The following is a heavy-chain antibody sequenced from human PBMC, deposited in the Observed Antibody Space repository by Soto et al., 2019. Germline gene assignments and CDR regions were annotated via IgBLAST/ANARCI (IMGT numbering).Heavy chain of an antibody. V-gene: IGHV4-61*01. D-gene: IGHD4-17*01. CDR1: GGSVSSGSYY. Sequence: QVQLQESGPGLVKPSETLSLTCTVSGGSVSSGSYYWSWIRQPPGKGLEWIGYIYYSGSTNYNPSLQSRVTISVDTSKNQFSLRLSSVTAADTAVYYCARYGDSWGQGTLVTVSS. J-gene: IGHJ4*02. CDR3: ARYGDS. CDR2: IYYSGST.